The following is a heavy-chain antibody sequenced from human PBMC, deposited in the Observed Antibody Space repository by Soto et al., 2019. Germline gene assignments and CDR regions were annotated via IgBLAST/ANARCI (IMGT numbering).Heavy chain of an antibody. Sequence: ESQLVESGGGLVQPGRSLRLSCKASGFIFKNYAMVWVRQGPGKGLEWVSSISWNSGNLDYGDSVKGRFTISRDNAKNSLYLQMNSLRTEVTAWYFCAKAPVYGSGGWFDPWGQGTLVTVSS. CDR3: AKAPVYGSGGWFDP. CDR1: GFIFKNYA. CDR2: ISWNSGNL. J-gene: IGHJ5*02. V-gene: IGHV3-9*01. D-gene: IGHD3-10*01.